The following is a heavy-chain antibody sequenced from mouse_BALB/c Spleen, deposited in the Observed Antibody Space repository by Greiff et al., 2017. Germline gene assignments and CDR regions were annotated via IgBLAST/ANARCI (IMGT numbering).Heavy chain of an antibody. CDR1: SYTFTSYW. CDR2: INPSTGYT. D-gene: IGHD2-4*01. Sequence: QVQLQQSGAELAKPGASVKMSCKASSYTFTSYWMHWVNQRPGQGLEWIGYINPSTGYTEYNQKFKDKATLTADKSSSTAYMQLSSLTSEDSAVYYCARSTMITAWFAYWGQGTLVTVSA. J-gene: IGHJ3*01. V-gene: IGHV1-7*01. CDR3: ARSTMITAWFAY.